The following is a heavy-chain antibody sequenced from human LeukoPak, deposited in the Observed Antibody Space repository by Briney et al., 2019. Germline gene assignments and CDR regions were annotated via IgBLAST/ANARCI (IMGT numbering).Heavy chain of an antibody. CDR1: GGSFSGYY. J-gene: IGHJ4*02. V-gene: IGHV4-34*01. Sequence: PSETLSLTCAVYGGSFSGYYWSWIRQPPGKGLEWIGEINHSGSTNYNPSLKSRVTISVDTSKNQFSLKLSSVTAADTAVYYCARLTFIVVVPAALGAFDYWGQGTLVTVSS. CDR3: ARLTFIVVVPAALGAFDY. CDR2: INHSGST. D-gene: IGHD2-2*01.